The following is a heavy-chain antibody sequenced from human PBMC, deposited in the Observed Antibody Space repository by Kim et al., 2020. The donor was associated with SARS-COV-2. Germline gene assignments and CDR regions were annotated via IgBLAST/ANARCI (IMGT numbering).Heavy chain of an antibody. CDR2: IYYSGST. CDR1: GGSISSSSYY. V-gene: IGHV4-39*01. D-gene: IGHD3-22*01. Sequence: SETLSLTCTVSGGSISSSSYYWGWIRQPPGKGLEWIGSIYYSGSTYYNPSLKSRVTISVDTSKNQFSLKLSSVTAADTAVYYCASISLNYYDSSGYSRAPIFDYWGQGTLVTVSS. CDR3: ASISLNYYDSSGYSRAPIFDY. J-gene: IGHJ4*02.